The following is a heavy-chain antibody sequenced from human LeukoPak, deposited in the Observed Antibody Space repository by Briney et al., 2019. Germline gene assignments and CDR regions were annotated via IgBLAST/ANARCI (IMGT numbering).Heavy chain of an antibody. Sequence: PGRSLTLSCAASGFTFSSYGMHWVRQAPGKGLEWVAVISYDGSNKYYADSVKGRFTISRDNSKNTLYLQMNSLRAEDTAVYYCAKANFDYWGQGTLVTVSS. V-gene: IGHV3-30*18. J-gene: IGHJ4*02. CDR3: AKANFDY. CDR2: ISYDGSNK. CDR1: GFTFSSYG.